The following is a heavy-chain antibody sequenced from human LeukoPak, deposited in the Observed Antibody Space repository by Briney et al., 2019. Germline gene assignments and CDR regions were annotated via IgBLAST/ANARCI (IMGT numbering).Heavy chain of an antibody. CDR3: ARHGGRGSFDY. CDR1: GGSISSYY. D-gene: IGHD1-26*01. Sequence: ASESLSLTCTVSGGSISSYYWSWITQPPGKGQEWIWYSYYSGNTTPHPSLKSRVTISVDTSTNQFTLRLGSVTAADTAVYYCARHGGRGSFDYWGQGTLVSVSS. CDR2: SYYSGNT. J-gene: IGHJ4*02. V-gene: IGHV4-59*08.